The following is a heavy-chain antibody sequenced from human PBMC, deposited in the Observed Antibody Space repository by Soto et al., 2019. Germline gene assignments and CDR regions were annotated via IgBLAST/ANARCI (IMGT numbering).Heavy chain of an antibody. V-gene: IGHV1-18*01. CDR2: ISAYNGNT. Sequence: GASVKVSCKASGYTFTSYGISWVRQAPRQGLEWMGWISAYNGNTNYAQKLQGRVTMTTDTSTSTAYMELRSLRSDDTAVYYCARVGRIAAAGLNWFDPWGQGTLVTVSS. J-gene: IGHJ5*02. D-gene: IGHD6-13*01. CDR3: ARVGRIAAAGLNWFDP. CDR1: GYTFTSYG.